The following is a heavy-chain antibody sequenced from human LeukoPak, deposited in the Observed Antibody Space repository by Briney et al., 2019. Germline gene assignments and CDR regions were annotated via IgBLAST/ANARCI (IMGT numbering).Heavy chain of an antibody. Sequence: GGSLRLSCAASGFTFSSYGMHWVRQAPGKGLEWVAVIWYDGSNKYYADSVKGRFTISRDNSKNTLYLQMNSLRAEDTAVYYCARDQFSSSWYSDYWGQGTLVTVSS. J-gene: IGHJ4*02. CDR3: ARDQFSSSWYSDY. CDR1: GFTFSSYG. CDR2: IWYDGSNK. V-gene: IGHV3-33*01. D-gene: IGHD6-13*01.